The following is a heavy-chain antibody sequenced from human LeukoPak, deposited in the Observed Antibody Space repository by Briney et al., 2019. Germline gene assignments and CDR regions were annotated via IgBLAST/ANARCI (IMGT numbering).Heavy chain of an antibody. CDR3: AKDQRVKSGSGTFDY. CDR2: IRYDGSNK. CDR1: GFTLSSYG. D-gene: IGHD3-10*01. V-gene: IGHV3-30*02. J-gene: IGHJ4*02. Sequence: PGGSLRLSCAASGFTLSSYGMHWVRQAPGKGLEWVAVIRYDGSNKYYADSVKGRFTISRDNSKNTLYLQMNILRAEDTAVYYCAKDQRVKSGSGTFDYWGQGTLVTVSS.